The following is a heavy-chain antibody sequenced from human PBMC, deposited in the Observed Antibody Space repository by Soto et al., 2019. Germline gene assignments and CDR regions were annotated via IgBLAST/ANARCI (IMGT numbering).Heavy chain of an antibody. CDR1: GDSVSGNSAA. CDR2: TYYRSRWYN. V-gene: IGHV6-1*01. CDR3: SSEFPYYVSSDSYLDY. D-gene: IGHD3-16*01. Sequence: SQTLSLTCAISGDSVSGNSAAWNWIRQSPSSGLEWLGRTYYRSRWYNVYAVSVKSRITVTPDTSKNQFSLHLNSVTPEDTAFYYCSSEFPYYVSSDSYLDYWGQGALVTVSS. J-gene: IGHJ4*02.